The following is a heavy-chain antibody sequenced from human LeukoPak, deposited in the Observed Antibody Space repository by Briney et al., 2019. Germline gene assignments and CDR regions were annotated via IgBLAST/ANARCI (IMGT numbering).Heavy chain of an antibody. V-gene: IGHV1-69*04. CDR3: ASSHYYDSSGYYVLDY. J-gene: IGHJ4*02. CDR1: GGTFSSYA. Sequence: SVKVFCKASGGTFSSYAISWVRQAPGQGLEWMGRIIPILGIANYAQKFQGRVTITADKSTSTAYMELSSLRSEDTAVYYCASSHYYDSSGYYVLDYWGQGTLVTVSS. CDR2: IIPILGIA. D-gene: IGHD3-22*01.